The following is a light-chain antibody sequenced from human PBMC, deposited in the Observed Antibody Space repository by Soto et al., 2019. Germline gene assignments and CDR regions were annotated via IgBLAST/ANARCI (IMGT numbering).Light chain of an antibody. V-gene: IGKV3-15*01. Sequence: TQSPASLSASPGERATISCRASQGINNNLAWYQQNPGKAPKLLIYGASTRAAGIPARFSGSGSGTEFTLTISSMQSEDFALYYCQQYNYWSPLTFGGGTKVDNK. CDR1: QGINNN. CDR2: GAS. CDR3: QQYNYWSPLT. J-gene: IGKJ4*02.